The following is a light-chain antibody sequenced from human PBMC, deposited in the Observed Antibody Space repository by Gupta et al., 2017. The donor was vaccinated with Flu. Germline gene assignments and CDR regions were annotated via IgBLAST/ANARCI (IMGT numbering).Light chain of an antibody. CDR1: QNVGSY. CDR2: AAS. CDR3: QQSYNTWT. V-gene: IGKV1-39*01. Sequence: DIQMTQSPSSLSASVGDTVTIACRASQNVGSYLNWYQMKTGKAPKLLIFAASRLQRGVPSRFSGSGSGTDFTLTINSLQPEDFATYYGQQSYNTWTFGQGTKVDIK. J-gene: IGKJ1*01.